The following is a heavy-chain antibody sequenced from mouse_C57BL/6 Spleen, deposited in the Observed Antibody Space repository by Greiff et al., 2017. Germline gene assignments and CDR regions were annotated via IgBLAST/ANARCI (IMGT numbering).Heavy chain of an antibody. CDR3: ARSYYNNLYAMDY. CDR1: GYTFTSYW. J-gene: IGHJ4*01. V-gene: IGHV1-7*01. CDR2: INPSSGYT. Sequence: VMLVESGAELAKPGASVKLSCKASGYTFTSYWMHWVKQRPGQGLEWIGYINPSSGYTKYNQKFKDKATLTADKSSSTAYMQLSSLTYEDSAVYYCARSYYNNLYAMDYWGQGTSVTVSS. D-gene: IGHD2-5*01.